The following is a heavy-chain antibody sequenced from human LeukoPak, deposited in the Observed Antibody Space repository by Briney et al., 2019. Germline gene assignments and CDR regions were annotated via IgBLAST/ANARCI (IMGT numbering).Heavy chain of an antibody. D-gene: IGHD3-16*02. Sequence: GGSLRLTCEGSGFPFGDFGMSWVRQAPGKGLEWVSYSADGSTTKYYADSVKGRFIVSRDNAKKSLYLKMNSLRAEDTAVYYCARRSLEGFDYWGQGTLVTVSS. CDR3: ARRSLEGFDY. J-gene: IGHJ4*02. CDR2: SADGSTTK. V-gene: IGHV3-48*04. CDR1: GFPFGDFG.